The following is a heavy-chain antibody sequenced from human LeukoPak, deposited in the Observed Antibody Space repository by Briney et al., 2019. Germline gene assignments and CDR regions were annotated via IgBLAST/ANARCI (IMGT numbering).Heavy chain of an antibody. Sequence: SGPTLVNPTQTLTLTCTFSGFSLTTRGVGVGWISQPPGKALEWLALIFWDDDKRYNPSLKTRLTITKDTSKNQVVLIMTNMDPVDIGTYYCAHAGIRSAGTGHFHHWGQGTLVTVSS. D-gene: IGHD6-13*01. CDR1: GFSLTTRGVG. V-gene: IGHV2-5*02. J-gene: IGHJ1*01. CDR3: AHAGIRSAGTGHFHH. CDR2: IFWDDDK.